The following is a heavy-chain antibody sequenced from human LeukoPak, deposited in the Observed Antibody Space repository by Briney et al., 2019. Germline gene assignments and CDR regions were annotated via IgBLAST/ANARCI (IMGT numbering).Heavy chain of an antibody. CDR3: ARFPYYDFWSGYFFDY. CDR1: GFTFSSYA. CDR2: ISGSGGST. V-gene: IGHV3-23*01. Sequence: GGSLRLSCAASGFTFSSYAMSWFRQAPGKGLEWVSAISGSGGSTYYADSVKGRFTISRDNSKNTLYLQMNSLRAEDTAVYYCARFPYYDFWSGYFFDYWGQGTLVTVSS. D-gene: IGHD3-3*01. J-gene: IGHJ4*02.